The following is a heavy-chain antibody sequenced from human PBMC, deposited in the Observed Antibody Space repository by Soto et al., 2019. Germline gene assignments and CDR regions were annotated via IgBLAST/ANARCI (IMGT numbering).Heavy chain of an antibody. V-gene: IGHV5-51*01. CDR1: GYSFISYW. Sequence: LGESLKISCKGSGYSFISYWIGWVRQMPGKGLEWMGIIYPGDSDTRYSPSFQGQVTISADKSISIAYLQWSSLKASDTAMYYCARSYDSSGYFDYWGQGTLVTVSS. CDR3: ARSYDSSGYFDY. J-gene: IGHJ4*02. D-gene: IGHD3-22*01. CDR2: IYPGDSDT.